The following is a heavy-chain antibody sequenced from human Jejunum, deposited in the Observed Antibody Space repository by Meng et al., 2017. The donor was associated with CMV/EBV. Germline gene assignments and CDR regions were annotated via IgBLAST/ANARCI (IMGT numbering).Heavy chain of an antibody. V-gene: IGHV1-2*02. Sequence: ASGYTFLDSSVHWVRQGAGQGLEWMGWIDSNSGETNSAQKFSGRVTLTRGTSITTAYMEVISLRSDDTAVYYCARVRTVSGSRGLVYWGQGTLVTVSS. CDR1: GYTFLDSS. CDR2: IDSNSGET. CDR3: ARVRTVSGSRGLVY. D-gene: IGHD6-19*01. J-gene: IGHJ4*02.